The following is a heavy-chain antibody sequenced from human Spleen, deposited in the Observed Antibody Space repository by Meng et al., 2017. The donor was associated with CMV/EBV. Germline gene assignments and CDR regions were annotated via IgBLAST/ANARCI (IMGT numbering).Heavy chain of an antibody. J-gene: IGHJ6*02. CDR2: INQDGSQK. D-gene: IGHD6-13*01. Sequence: GESLKISCAASGFTFSSYWMSWVRQAPGEGLEWVANINQDGSQKNYVDSVKGRFTISRDNAKNSLFLQMNSLRAEDTAVYYCARVAAAGRGMDVWGPGTTVTVSS. CDR1: GFTFSSYW. V-gene: IGHV3-7*04. CDR3: ARVAAAGRGMDV.